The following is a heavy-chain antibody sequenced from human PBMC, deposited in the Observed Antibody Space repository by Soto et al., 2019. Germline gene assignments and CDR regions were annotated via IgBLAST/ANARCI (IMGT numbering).Heavy chain of an antibody. CDR2: ISGSGGST. Sequence: RGSLRLSCASSGFTFSSYAMNWVRQAPGKGLEWVSAISGSGGSTYYADSVKGRFTISRDSSKNTLYLQMNRLRAEDTAVYYCAKDIGGYSYGTSLSYYYYGMEVWGQGTTVTVSS. D-gene: IGHD5-18*01. CDR1: GFTFSSYA. V-gene: IGHV3-23*01. CDR3: AKDIGGYSYGTSLSYYYYGMEV. J-gene: IGHJ6*01.